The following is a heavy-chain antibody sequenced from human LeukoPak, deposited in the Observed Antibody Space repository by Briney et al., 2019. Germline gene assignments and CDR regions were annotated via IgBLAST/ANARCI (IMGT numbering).Heavy chain of an antibody. CDR1: GFNLTDYL. D-gene: IGHD2-2*01. V-gene: IGHV3-74*01. Sequence: SGGSRRLSCAASGFNLTDYLMHWVRQAPGKGLVWVSRLGTDGTYTNYANSVKGRFTISRDNARHTLYLQMDSLRAEDTAFYYCVRDPSTSGNWFDLWGQRTLVTVSS. CDR2: LGTDGTYT. J-gene: IGHJ5*02. CDR3: VRDPSTSGNWFDL.